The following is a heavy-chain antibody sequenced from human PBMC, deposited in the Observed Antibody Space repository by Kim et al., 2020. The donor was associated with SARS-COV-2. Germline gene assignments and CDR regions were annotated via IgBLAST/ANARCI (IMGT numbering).Heavy chain of an antibody. J-gene: IGHJ5*02. D-gene: IGHD3-10*01. CDR2: INPKNGGT. CDR1: GYTFTGYY. Sequence: ASVKVSCKASGYTFTGYYIHWVRQAPGQGLEWMGRINPKNGGTDYEQKFQGRVTVTRDTSISTAYMEVKRLRSDDTAVYYCAKSLPTMDNWFDPWGQGTLVTVSS. CDR3: AKSLPTMDNWFDP. V-gene: IGHV1-2*06.